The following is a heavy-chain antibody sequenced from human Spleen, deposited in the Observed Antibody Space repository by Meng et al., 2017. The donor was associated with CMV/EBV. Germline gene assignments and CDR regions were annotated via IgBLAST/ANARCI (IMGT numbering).Heavy chain of an antibody. CDR3: ARMYYHDTSGSNWFDP. CDR1: GYTLIDYK. V-gene: IGHV1-2*02. D-gene: IGHD3-22*01. CDR2: INPNSGAT. Sequence: GYTLIDYKIHWVRQAPGQGLEWMGWINPNSGATNYAQNFQGRVTLTRDTSITTAYMDLSRLRFDDTAVYYCARMYYHDTSGSNWFDPWGQGTLVTVSS. J-gene: IGHJ5*02.